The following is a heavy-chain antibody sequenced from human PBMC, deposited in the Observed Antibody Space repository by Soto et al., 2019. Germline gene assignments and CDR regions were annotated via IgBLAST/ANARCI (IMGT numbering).Heavy chain of an antibody. D-gene: IGHD2-15*01. CDR2: VSIGGST. V-gene: IGHV3-23*01. J-gene: IGHJ4*02. CDR1: GFTFSSYA. CDR3: LMCRGARGHFDC. Sequence: GGSLRLSYAASGFTFSSYAMGWVRQGPGKGLEWVAVVSIGGSTHYADSVRGRFNISRDNSKNTLSLQMNSLTAEDTAVYFCLMCRGARGHFDCWGQRAVVSVSS.